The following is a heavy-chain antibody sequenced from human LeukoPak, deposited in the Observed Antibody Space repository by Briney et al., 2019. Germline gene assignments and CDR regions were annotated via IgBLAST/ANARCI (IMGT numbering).Heavy chain of an antibody. CDR3: ATCSGNSCYSSDY. D-gene: IGHD2-15*01. V-gene: IGHV1-2*02. J-gene: IGHJ4*02. Sequence: ASVKVSCKASGYTFTDYYIRWVRQAPGQGLEWMGWIHPNNAGTIYAQKFQGRVTLTRDTSISTAYMELSRLRSDDTAVYYCATCSGNSCYSSDYWGQGTLVAVSS. CDR1: GYTFTDYY. CDR2: IHPNNAGT.